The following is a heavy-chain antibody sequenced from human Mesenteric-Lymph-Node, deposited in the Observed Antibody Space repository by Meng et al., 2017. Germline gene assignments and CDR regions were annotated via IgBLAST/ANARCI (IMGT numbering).Heavy chain of an antibody. CDR1: GGSISSYY. V-gene: IGHV4-59*08. J-gene: IGHJ4*02. CDR3: ARQSGYFDY. CDR2: IYYSGST. Sequence: QLQLQDSGPGLGKPSETLSLTCTVSGGSISSYYWSWIRQPPGKGLEWIGHIYYSGSTNYNPSLKSRVTISVDTSKNQFSLKLSSVTATDTAVYYCARQSGYFDYWGQGTLVTVSS. D-gene: IGHD3-10*01.